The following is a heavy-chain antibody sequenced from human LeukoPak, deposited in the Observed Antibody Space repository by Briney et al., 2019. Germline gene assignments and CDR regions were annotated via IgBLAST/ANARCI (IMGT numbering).Heavy chain of an antibody. CDR3: VRDNSRGQSLGVIY. Sequence: GGSLSFSCAASGFTFSTYNMNWVRQAPGKGLEWISYINSDSSTIQYADSVRGRFTTSRDNAKNSLYLQMNSLRAEDTAVYYCVRDNSRGQSLGVIYWGQGSLVTVSS. CDR1: GFTFSTYN. CDR2: INSDSSTI. D-gene: IGHD3-22*01. J-gene: IGHJ4*02. V-gene: IGHV3-48*01.